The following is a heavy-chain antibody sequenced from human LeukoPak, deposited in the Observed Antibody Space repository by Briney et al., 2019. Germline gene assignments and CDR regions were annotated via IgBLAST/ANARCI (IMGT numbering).Heavy chain of an antibody. CDR1: GGTFSSYA. CDR2: IIPIFGTA. Sequence: GASVKVSCKASGGTFSSYAISWVRQAPGRGLEWMGGIIPIFGTANYAQKFQGRVTITTDESTSTAYMELSSLRSEDTAVYYCARTVAGSFTFDYWGQGTLVTVSS. J-gene: IGHJ4*02. V-gene: IGHV1-69*05. D-gene: IGHD6-19*01. CDR3: ARTVAGSFTFDY.